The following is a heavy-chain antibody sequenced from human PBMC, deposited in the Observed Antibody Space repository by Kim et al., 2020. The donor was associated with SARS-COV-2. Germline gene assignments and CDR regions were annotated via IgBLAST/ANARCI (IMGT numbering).Heavy chain of an antibody. CDR1: GFSFSEWW. Sequence: GGSLRLSCAASGFSFSEWWMDWVRQAPGKGPEWVARIDNDGTTTPYADSVKGRFTISRDNSTNTLYLQMTGLRADDTGVYYCTRGPFWGPGTLVTVSS. CDR3: TRGPF. CDR2: IDNDGTTT. J-gene: IGHJ4*02. V-gene: IGHV3-74*01.